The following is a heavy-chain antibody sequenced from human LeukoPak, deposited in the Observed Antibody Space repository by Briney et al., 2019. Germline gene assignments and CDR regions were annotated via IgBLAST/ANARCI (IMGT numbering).Heavy chain of an antibody. D-gene: IGHD3-16*02. Sequence: PSETLSLTCTVSGGSISSYYWTWIRQPPGKGLEWIGYIYYSGSTNYNPSLKSRVTISVDTSKNQFSLKLSSVTAADTAVYYRARVYRQAFDIWGQGTMVTVSS. CDR1: GGSISSYY. CDR3: ARVYRQAFDI. CDR2: IYYSGST. V-gene: IGHV4-59*01. J-gene: IGHJ3*02.